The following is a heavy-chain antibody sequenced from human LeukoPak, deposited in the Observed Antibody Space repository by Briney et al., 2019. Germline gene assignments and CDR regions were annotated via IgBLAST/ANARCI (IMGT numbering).Heavy chain of an antibody. CDR2: IIPILGIA. Sequence: ASVKVSCKASGGTFSSYTISWVRQAPGQGLEWMGRIIPILGIANYAQKFQGRVTITADKSTNTAYMELSSLRSEDTAVYYCARDRGVGATPPFDNWGQGTLVTVSS. D-gene: IGHD1-26*01. CDR1: GGTFSSYT. CDR3: ARDRGVGATPPFDN. J-gene: IGHJ4*02. V-gene: IGHV1-69*04.